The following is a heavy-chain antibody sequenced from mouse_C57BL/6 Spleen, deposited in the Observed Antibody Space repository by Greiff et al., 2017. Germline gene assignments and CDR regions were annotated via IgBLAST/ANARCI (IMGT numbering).Heavy chain of an antibody. CDR2: IYPRSGNT. CDR1: GYTFTSYG. D-gene: IGHD1-1*02. J-gene: IGHJ2*01. Sequence: QVQLQQSGAELARPGASVKLSCKASGYTFTSYGISWVKQRTGQGLEWIGEIYPRSGNTYYNEKFKGKATLTADKSSSTAYMELRSLTSEDSAVDFCARESYGGYFDYWGQGTTLTVSS. V-gene: IGHV1-81*01. CDR3: ARESYGGYFDY.